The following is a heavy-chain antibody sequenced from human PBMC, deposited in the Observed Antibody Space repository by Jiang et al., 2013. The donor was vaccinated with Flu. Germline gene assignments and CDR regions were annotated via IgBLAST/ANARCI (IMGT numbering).Heavy chain of an antibody. CDR1: GGTFSSYT. J-gene: IGHJ3*02. D-gene: IGHD5-24*01. CDR3: ASPSDRRDGYNTDAFDI. CDR2: IIPILGIA. Sequence: GAEVKKPGSSVKVSCKASGGTFSSYTISWVRQAPGQGLEWMGRIIPILGIANYAQKFQGRVTITADKSTSTAYMELSSLRSEDTAVYYCASPSDRRDGYNTDAFDIWGQGTMVTVSS. V-gene: IGHV1-69*02.